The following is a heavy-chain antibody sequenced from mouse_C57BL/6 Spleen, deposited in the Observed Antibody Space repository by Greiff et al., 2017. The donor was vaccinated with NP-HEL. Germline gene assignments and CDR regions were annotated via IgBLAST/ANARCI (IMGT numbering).Heavy chain of an antibody. D-gene: IGHD2-3*01. CDR3: ARGDGYYGNY. J-gene: IGHJ2*01. V-gene: IGHV1-54*01. CDR1: GYAFTNYL. CDR2: INPGSGGT. Sequence: QVQLQQSGAELVRPGTSVKVSCKASGYAFTNYLIEWVKQRPGQGLEWIGVINPGSGGTNYNEKFKGKATLTADKSSSTAYMQLSSLTSEDSAVYFCARGDGYYGNYWGQGTTLTVSS.